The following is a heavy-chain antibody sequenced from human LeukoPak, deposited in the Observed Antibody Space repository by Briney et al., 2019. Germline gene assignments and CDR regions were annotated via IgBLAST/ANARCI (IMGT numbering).Heavy chain of an antibody. V-gene: IGHV3-21*01. J-gene: IGHJ6*03. CDR3: ARGVAGDYYYYMDV. D-gene: IGHD2-15*01. Sequence: GGSLRLSCAASGFTFSSYSMNWVRQAPGKGLEWVSSISSSSSYIYYADSVKGRFTISRDNAKNSLYLQMNSLRAEDTAVYYCARGVAGDYYYYMDVWGKGTTVTVSS. CDR1: GFTFSSYS. CDR2: ISSSSSYI.